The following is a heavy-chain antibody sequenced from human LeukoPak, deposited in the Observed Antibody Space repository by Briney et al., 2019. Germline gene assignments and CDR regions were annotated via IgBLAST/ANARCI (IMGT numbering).Heavy chain of an antibody. CDR3: ARGRSGELAWASTLDS. CDR2: INPNSGGT. D-gene: IGHD3-10*01. V-gene: IGHV1-2*02. CDR1: GYTFTGYY. J-gene: IGHJ4*02. Sequence: ASVKVSCTASGYTFTGYYMHWVRQAPGQGLEWMGWINPNSGGTKYAETLKCRVTMTRSMTISTAYTELTRLRSDDTAVYYCARGRSGELAWASTLDSWGQGTLVTVSS.